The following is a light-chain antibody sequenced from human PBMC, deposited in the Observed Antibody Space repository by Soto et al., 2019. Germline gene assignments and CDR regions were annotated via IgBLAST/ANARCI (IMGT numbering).Light chain of an antibody. CDR2: RAS. CDR3: QQYTTYSVT. J-gene: IGKJ1*01. CDR1: QSVSDW. V-gene: IGKV1-5*03. Sequence: DIQMTQSPSTLSASVRDRVTITCRASQSVSDWLAWYQQKPGKAPNLLIYRASHLESGVPSRFSGSGSGTEFFLTISSLQPDDFATYYCQQYTTYSVTFGQGTKVEIK.